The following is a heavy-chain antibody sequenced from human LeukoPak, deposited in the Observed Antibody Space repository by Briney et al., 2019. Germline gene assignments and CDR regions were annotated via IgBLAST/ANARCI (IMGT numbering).Heavy chain of an antibody. D-gene: IGHD6-19*01. CDR3: ARGGSWWKQWLGKRARGFDY. Sequence: GASVKVSCKASGGTFSSYAISWVRQAPGQGLEWMGRIIPILGIANYAQKFQGRVTITADKSTSTAYMELSSLRSEDTAVYYCARGGSWWKQWLGKRARGFDYWGQGTLVTVSS. CDR2: IIPILGIA. CDR1: GGTFSSYA. J-gene: IGHJ4*02. V-gene: IGHV1-69*04.